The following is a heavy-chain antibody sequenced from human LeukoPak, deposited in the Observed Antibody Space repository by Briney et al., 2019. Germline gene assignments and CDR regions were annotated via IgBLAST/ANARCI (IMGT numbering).Heavy chain of an antibody. CDR1: GFTLSSYE. Sequence: GGSLRLSCIASGFTLSSYEMSWIRQAPGKGLEWVSSVDYSGGDTHYADSVMGRFTISRDNSKNTLYLQMNSLRAEDTAVYYCAKDPRPSVAGHGGFDPWGQGTLVTVSS. J-gene: IGHJ5*02. CDR3: AKDPRPSVAGHGGFDP. D-gene: IGHD6-19*01. V-gene: IGHV3-23*01. CDR2: VDYSGGDT.